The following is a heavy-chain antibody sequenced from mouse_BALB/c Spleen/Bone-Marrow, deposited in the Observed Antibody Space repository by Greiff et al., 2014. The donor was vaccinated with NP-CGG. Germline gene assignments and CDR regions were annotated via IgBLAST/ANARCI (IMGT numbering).Heavy chain of an antibody. CDR3: TREYGNYPFDY. V-gene: IGHV1-69*02. D-gene: IGHD2-10*02. Sequence: VKLVESGAELVRPGASVKLSCKASGYTFTSYWINWVKQRPGQGLEWIGNIYPSDSYTNYNQKFKDKATLTVDKSSSTAYMQLGSPTSEDSAVYYCTREYGNYPFDYWGQGTTLTVSS. J-gene: IGHJ2*01. CDR2: IYPSDSYT. CDR1: GYTFTSYW.